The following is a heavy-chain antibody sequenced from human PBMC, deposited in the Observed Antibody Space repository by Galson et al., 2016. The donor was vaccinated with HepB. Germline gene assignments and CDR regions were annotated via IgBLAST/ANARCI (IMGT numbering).Heavy chain of an antibody. CDR2: IRIKAYGGTT. V-gene: IGHV3-49*03. Sequence: FLRLSCAASGFTFGDYAMSWFRQAPGKGLEWVGFIRIKAYGGTTENAASVKGRFTISRDDSKSIASLQMNSLKTEDTAVYYCTKDQIKWAAGTRADYWGQGTLVTVSS. CDR3: TKDQIKWAAGTRADY. CDR1: GFTFGDYA. J-gene: IGHJ4*02. D-gene: IGHD6-13*01.